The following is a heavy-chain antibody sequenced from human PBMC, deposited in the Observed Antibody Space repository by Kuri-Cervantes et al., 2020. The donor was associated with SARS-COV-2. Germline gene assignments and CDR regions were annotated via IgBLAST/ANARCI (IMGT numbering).Heavy chain of an antibody. J-gene: IGHJ4*02. CDR3: ARAFMVRGVNGPGY. CDR1: GFTFSSYA. CDR2: ISYDGSNK. D-gene: IGHD3-10*01. Sequence: GESLKISCAASGFTFSSYAMHWVRQAPGKGLEWVAVISYDGSNKYYADSAKGRFTISRDNSKNTLYPQMNSLRAEDTAVYYCARAFMVRGVNGPGYWGQGTLVTVSS. V-gene: IGHV3-30-3*01.